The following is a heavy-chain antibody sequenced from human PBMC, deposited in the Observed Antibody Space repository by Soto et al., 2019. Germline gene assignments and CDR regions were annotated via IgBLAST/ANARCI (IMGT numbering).Heavy chain of an antibody. D-gene: IGHD2-2*03. CDR1: CYTLTSYC. V-gene: IGHV1-18*01. CDR2: ISAYNGNT. J-gene: IGHJ4*02. Sequence: GAPRKGSRKASCYTLTSYCISWGRQAPGQRLEWMGWISAYNGNTNYAQKLQGRVTMTTDTSTSTAYMELRSLRSDDTAVYYCALLYGYCSSTSCWPLDYWGQGTLVTVSS. CDR3: ALLYGYCSSTSCWPLDY.